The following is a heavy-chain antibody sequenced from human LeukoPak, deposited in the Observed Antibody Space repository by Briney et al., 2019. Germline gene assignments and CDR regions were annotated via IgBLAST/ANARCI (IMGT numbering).Heavy chain of an antibody. D-gene: IGHD3-22*01. CDR2: ISYDGRHK. J-gene: IGHJ1*01. V-gene: IGHV3-30*04. Sequence: GGSLRLSCAASGFTFSSYGMHWVRQAPGKGLEWVAVISYDGRHKYYADSVKGRFTISRDNSRNTLYLQVNSLRAEDTAVYYYARAADYYDSSGYYAEYFQHWGQGTLVTVSS. CDR1: GFTFSSYG. CDR3: ARAADYYDSSGYYAEYFQH.